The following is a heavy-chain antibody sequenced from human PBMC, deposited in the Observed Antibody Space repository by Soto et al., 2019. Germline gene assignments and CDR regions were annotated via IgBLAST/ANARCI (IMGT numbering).Heavy chain of an antibody. D-gene: IGHD1-1*01. CDR1: GFTFNIYW. J-gene: IGHJ4*02. V-gene: IGHV3-74*01. Sequence: GGSLRLCCVASGFTFNIYWMHWVRQAPGKGLEWVSRIDNDGSATTYADSVKGRFTISRDNAKNTLFLQMNTLRVDDTAVYYCARDNWNSYWGQGTLVTVSS. CDR3: ARDNWNSY. CDR2: IDNDGSAT.